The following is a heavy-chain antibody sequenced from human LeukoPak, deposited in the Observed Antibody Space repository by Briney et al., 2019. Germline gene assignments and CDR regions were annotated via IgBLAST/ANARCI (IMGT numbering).Heavy chain of an antibody. CDR2: ISSSSTYI. D-gene: IGHD6-19*01. CDR3: ARARRSSIAVAGNWFDP. J-gene: IGHJ5*02. V-gene: IGHV3-21*01. Sequence: PGGSLRLSCAASGFTFSNDGLNWVRQAPGKGLEWVSSISSSSTYIYYADSVKGRFTISRDNSKNTLYLQMNSLRAEDTAVYYCARARRSSIAVAGNWFDPWGQGTLVTVSS. CDR1: GFTFSNDG.